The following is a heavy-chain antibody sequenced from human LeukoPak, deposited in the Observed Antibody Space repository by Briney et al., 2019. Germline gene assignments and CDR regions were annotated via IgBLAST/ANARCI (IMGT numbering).Heavy chain of an antibody. CDR1: GFTFSDSW. D-gene: IGHD3-16*01. V-gene: IGHV3-7*01. J-gene: IGHJ6*02. CDR3: ATYTHWVAGDV. CDR2: MNQDGSAK. Sequence: GGSLRLSCAASGFTFSDSWMSWVRQAPGKGLEWVANMNQDGSAKGYVDSVKGRFTISRDNARNSQYLQMSSLRPEDTAVYYCATYTHWVAGDVWGQGTTVTVSS.